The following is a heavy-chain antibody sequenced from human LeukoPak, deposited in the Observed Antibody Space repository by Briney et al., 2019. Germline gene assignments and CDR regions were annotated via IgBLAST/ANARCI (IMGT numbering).Heavy chain of an antibody. CDR1: GGTSSSYA. D-gene: IGHD3-10*01. V-gene: IGHV1-69*06. J-gene: IGHJ6*04. CDR2: IFPIFGTA. Sequence: SVKVPGKVSGGTSSSYAIGWVRQPPGKGLDWMGGIFPIFGTANYAQKFQGRVTITADKSTSTAYMELSSLRSEDTAVYYCARAAYYYGSGTNYGMDVWGKGTTVTVSS. CDR3: ARAAYYYGSGTNYGMDV.